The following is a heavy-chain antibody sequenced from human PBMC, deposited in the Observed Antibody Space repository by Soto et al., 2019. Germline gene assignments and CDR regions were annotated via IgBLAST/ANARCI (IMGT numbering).Heavy chain of an antibody. CDR2: VSGSGGNI. Sequence: SLRLSCAASGFTFSDYYMSWIRQAPGKGLEWLSYVSGSGGNIFYADAVKGRFTISRDNAKNSLFLQMNGLRADDTAVYYCARFYYGADYWGQGTLVTVSS. J-gene: IGHJ4*02. D-gene: IGHD4-17*01. CDR3: ARFYYGADY. V-gene: IGHV3-11*01. CDR1: GFTFSDYY.